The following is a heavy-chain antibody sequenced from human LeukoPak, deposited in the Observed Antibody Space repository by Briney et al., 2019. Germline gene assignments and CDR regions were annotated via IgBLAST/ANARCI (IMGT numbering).Heavy chain of an antibody. Sequence: ASVKVSCKASGGTFSSYTISWVRQAPGQGLEWMGAIVPVFDRKNYAQKLQDRVTITADESTSTAYMELRSLRSDDTAVYYCARDRFGEFTIDYWGQGTLVTVSS. CDR3: ARDRFGEFTIDY. CDR1: GGTFSSYT. D-gene: IGHD3-10*01. J-gene: IGHJ4*02. CDR2: IVPVFDRK. V-gene: IGHV1-69*01.